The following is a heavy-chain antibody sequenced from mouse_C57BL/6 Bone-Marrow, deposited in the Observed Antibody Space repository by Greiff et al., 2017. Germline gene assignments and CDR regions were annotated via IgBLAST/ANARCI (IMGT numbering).Heavy chain of an antibody. CDR3: ERSSIGNYFDY. J-gene: IGHJ2*01. V-gene: IGHV5-2*01. CDR1: EYEFPSHD. Sequence: EVKLVASGGGLVQPGESLKLSCESNEYEFPSHDMSWVRKTTEKRLELVAAINSDGGRTYDPDTMERRFIISRNNTKKTIYLQMSSLSSDDTDLYYFERSSIGNYFDYWGQGTTLTVSS. D-gene: IGHD2-14*01. CDR2: INSDGGRT.